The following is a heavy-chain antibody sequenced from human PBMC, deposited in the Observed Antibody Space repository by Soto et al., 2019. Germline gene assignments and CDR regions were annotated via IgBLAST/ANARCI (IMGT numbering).Heavy chain of an antibody. J-gene: IGHJ5*02. CDR1: GGSISSGDYY. CDR3: AREIRDFWSGYYPNNWFDP. V-gene: IGHV4-30-4*01. D-gene: IGHD3-3*01. Sequence: SETLSLTCTVSGGSISSGDYYWSWIRQPPGKGLEWIGYIYYSGSTYYNPSLKSRVTISVDTSKNQFSLKLSSVTAADTAVYYCAREIRDFWSGYYPNNWFDPWGQGTLVTVSS. CDR2: IYYSGST.